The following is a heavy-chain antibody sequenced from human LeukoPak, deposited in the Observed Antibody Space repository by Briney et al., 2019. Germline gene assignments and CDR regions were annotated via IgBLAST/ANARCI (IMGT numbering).Heavy chain of an antibody. CDR3: ARVDTAMGPYYYYYMDV. CDR2: ISSSGSTI. V-gene: IGHV3-11*04. CDR1: GFTFSDYY. Sequence: SGGSLRLSCAASGFTFSDYYMSWIRQAPGKGLEWVSYISSSGSTIYYADSVKGRFTISRDNAKNSLYLQMNSLRAEDTAVYYCARVDTAMGPYYYYYMDVWGKGTTVTVSS. J-gene: IGHJ6*03. D-gene: IGHD5-18*01.